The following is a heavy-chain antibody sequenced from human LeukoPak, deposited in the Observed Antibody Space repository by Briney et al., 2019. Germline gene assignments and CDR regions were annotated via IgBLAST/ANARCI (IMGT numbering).Heavy chain of an antibody. CDR2: INQDGSEN. CDR1: GFRFSIYW. CDR3: ARDGYGANSADY. Sequence: GGSLRLSCAPSGFRFSIYWMSWVRQAPGKGLEWVANINQDGSENYYVDSVRGRFTISRDNAKNSLFLQMNSLRAEDTAVYYCARDGYGANSADYWGQGTLVTVSS. J-gene: IGHJ4*02. V-gene: IGHV3-7*01. D-gene: IGHD4-23*01.